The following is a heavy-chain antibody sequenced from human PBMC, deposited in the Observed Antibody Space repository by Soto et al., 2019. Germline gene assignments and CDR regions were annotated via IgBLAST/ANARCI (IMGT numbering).Heavy chain of an antibody. V-gene: IGHV3-7*01. Sequence: EVQLVESGGGLVQPGGSLRLSCAASGFTFSSYWMSWVRQAPGKGLEWVANIKEDGSEEYCVDSVKGRFTISRDNAKNSLYLQMNSLRVEDTAVYYCARAGTNGSVDSWGQGTLVTVSS. J-gene: IGHJ4*02. D-gene: IGHD3-10*01. CDR1: GFTFSSYW. CDR2: IKEDGSEE. CDR3: ARAGTNGSVDS.